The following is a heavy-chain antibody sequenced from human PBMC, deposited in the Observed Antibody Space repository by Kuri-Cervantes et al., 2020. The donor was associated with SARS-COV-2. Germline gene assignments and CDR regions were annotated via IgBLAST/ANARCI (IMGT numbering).Heavy chain of an antibody. J-gene: IGHJ4*02. V-gene: IGHV4-34*01. D-gene: IGHD3-22*01. CDR3: ARCRHYYDSSGDDYFDY. Sequence: SETLSLTCAVYGGSFSGYYWSWIRQPPGKGLEWIGEINHSGSTNYNPSLKSRVTISVDTSKNQFSLKLSSVTAADTAVYYCARCRHYYDSSGDDYFDYWGQGTLVTVSS. CDR2: INHSGST. CDR1: GGSFSGYY.